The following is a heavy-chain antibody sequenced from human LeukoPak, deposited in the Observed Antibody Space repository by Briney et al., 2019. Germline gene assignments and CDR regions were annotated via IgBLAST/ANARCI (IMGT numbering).Heavy chain of an antibody. CDR2: INHSGST. V-gene: IGHV4-34*01. D-gene: IGHD6-6*01. CDR1: GGSFSGYY. J-gene: IGHJ4*02. Sequence: NPSETLSLTCAVYGGSFSGYYWSWIRQPPGKGREWIGEINHSGSTNYNPSLKSRVTISVDTSKNQFSLKLSSVTAADTAVYYCARGGAARPKRFYGYWGPGTLVTVSS. CDR3: ARGGAARPKRFYGY.